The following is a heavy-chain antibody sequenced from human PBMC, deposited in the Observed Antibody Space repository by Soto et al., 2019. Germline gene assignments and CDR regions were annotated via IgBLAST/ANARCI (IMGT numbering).Heavy chain of an antibody. CDR1: GATFSSYA. V-gene: IGHV1-69*06. Sequence: QVLLVQSGAEVKKPGSSVKVSCKLSGATFSSYAMSWVRQAPGQGLDWIGGIIPFFGTPNYAQKFQGRVTITADTSTATSYIELSSLRSDDTAVYYCARDKGAYYSHLVYWGQGTLVTVSS. D-gene: IGHD3-22*01. CDR3: ARDKGAYYSHLVY. CDR2: IIPFFGTP. J-gene: IGHJ4*02.